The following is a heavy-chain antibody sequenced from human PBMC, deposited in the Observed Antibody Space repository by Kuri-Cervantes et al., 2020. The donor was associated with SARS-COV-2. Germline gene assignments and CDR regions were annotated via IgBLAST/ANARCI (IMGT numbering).Heavy chain of an antibody. D-gene: IGHD6-19*01. J-gene: IGHJ4*02. CDR2: IYPDDSDI. CDR3: ARRYSTGWYNFDY. V-gene: IGHV5-51*01. Sequence: GGSLRLSCKGSGYTFSNYWIAWVRQMPGKGLEWMGIIYPDDSDIRYSPSFQGQVTISADKSSSTAYLQWSSLKASDTAMYFCARRYSTGWYNFDYRGQGTLVTVSS. CDR1: GYTFSNYW.